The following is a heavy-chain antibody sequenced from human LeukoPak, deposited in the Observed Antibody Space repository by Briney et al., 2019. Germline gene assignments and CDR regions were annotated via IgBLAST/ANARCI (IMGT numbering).Heavy chain of an antibody. V-gene: IGHV3-30*02. CDR1: GFTFSSYG. D-gene: IGHD1-26*01. Sequence: PGGSLRLSCAASGFTFSSYGMHWVRQAPGKGLEWVAFIQYDGSNKYYADSVKGRFTISRDNSKNTLYLQMNSLRAEDTAVYYCAKDLASSFIFDYWGQGTLVTVSS. CDR2: IQYDGSNK. CDR3: AKDLASSFIFDY. J-gene: IGHJ4*02.